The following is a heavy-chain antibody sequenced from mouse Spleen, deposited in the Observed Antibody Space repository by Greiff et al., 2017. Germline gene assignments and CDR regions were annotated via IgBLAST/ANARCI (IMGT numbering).Heavy chain of an antibody. J-gene: IGHJ2*01. CDR2: ISYDGSN. Sequence: EESGPGLVKPSQSLSLTCSVTGYSITSGYYWNWIRQFPGNKLEWMGYISYDGSNNYNPSLKNRISITRDTSKNQFFLKLNSVTTEDTATYYCAREGADYFDYWGQGTTLTVSS. CDR3: AREGADYFDY. CDR1: GYSITSGYY. V-gene: IGHV3-6*01.